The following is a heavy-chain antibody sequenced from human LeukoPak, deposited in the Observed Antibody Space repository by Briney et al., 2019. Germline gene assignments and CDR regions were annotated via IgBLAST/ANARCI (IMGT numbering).Heavy chain of an antibody. D-gene: IGHD5-18*01. CDR1: GYTFTGHY. CDR2: GKANTGDT. CDR3: AREYSSRLFDY. Sequence: ASVKGSCKGSGYTFTGHYMHWGRQAPGQGGEWRGWGKANTGDTKYTQRSQGRVTMIRETSISPMYMELSRLRSDDTAVYCCAREYSSRLFDYWGPGTLVTASS. J-gene: IGHJ4*02. V-gene: IGHV1-2*02.